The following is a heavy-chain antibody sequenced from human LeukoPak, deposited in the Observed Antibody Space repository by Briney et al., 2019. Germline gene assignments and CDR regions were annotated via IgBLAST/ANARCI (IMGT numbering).Heavy chain of an antibody. CDR3: ARRGDPPMDY. Sequence: PGGSLRLSCAASGFTFSSYAMSWVRQAPGKGLEWVSSISSSSSYIYYADSVKGRFTISRDNAKNSLYLQMNSLRAEDTAVYYCARRGDPPMDYWGQGTLVTVSS. D-gene: IGHD3-10*01. CDR1: GFTFSSYA. CDR2: ISSSSSYI. J-gene: IGHJ4*02. V-gene: IGHV3-21*01.